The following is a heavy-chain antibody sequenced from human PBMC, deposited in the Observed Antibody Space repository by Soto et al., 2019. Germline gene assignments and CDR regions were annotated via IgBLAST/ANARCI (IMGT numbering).Heavy chain of an antibody. CDR2: IYYSGST. D-gene: IGHD3-22*01. CDR1: GGSISSGGYY. Sequence: PSETLSLTCTVSGGSISSGGYYWSWIRQHPGKGLEWIGYIYYSGSTYYNPSLKSRVTISVDTSKNQFSLKLSSVTAADTAVYYCAREYYYDSTCYYIDYWGQGTLVTVSS. J-gene: IGHJ4*02. CDR3: AREYYYDSTCYYIDY. V-gene: IGHV4-31*03.